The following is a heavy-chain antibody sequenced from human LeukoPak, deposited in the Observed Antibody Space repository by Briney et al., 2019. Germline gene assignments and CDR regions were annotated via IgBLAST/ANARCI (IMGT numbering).Heavy chain of an antibody. V-gene: IGHV1-24*01. Sequence: ASVKVSCKVSGYTLTELSMHWVRQAPGKGLEWMGGFDPEDGETIYAQKFQGRVTMTEDTSTDTAYMELSSLRSEDTAVYYCARVYYDSSGYSDYFDYWGQGTLVTVSS. CDR2: FDPEDGET. J-gene: IGHJ4*02. D-gene: IGHD3-22*01. CDR1: GYTLTELS. CDR3: ARVYYDSSGYSDYFDY.